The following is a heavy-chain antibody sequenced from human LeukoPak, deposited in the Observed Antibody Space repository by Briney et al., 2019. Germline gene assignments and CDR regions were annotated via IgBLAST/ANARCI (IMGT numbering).Heavy chain of an antibody. J-gene: IGHJ6*02. V-gene: IGHV3-30*02. CDR3: ARVPPPPYCSSTSCYRSLEEYYYYGMDV. Sequence: GGSLRLSCAASGFTFSSYGMHWVRQAPGKGLEWVAFIRYDGSNKYYADSVKGRFTISRDNSKNTLYLQMNSLRAEDTAVYYCARVPPPPYCSSTSCYRSLEEYYYYGMDVWGQGTTVTVSS. D-gene: IGHD2-2*01. CDR1: GFTFSSYG. CDR2: IRYDGSNK.